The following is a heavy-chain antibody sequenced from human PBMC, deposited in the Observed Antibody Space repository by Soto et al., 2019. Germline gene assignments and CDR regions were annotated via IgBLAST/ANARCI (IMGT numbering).Heavy chain of an antibody. CDR3: AKDRRIFGVVMVDY. V-gene: IGHV3-30*18. CDR2: ISYDGSNK. CDR1: GFTFSSYG. D-gene: IGHD3-3*01. Sequence: GGSLRLSCAASGFTFSSYGMHWVRQAPGKGLEWVAVISYDGSNKYYADSVKGRFTISRDNSKNTLYLQMNSLRAEDTAVYYCAKDRRIFGVVMVDYWGQGTLVTVSS. J-gene: IGHJ4*02.